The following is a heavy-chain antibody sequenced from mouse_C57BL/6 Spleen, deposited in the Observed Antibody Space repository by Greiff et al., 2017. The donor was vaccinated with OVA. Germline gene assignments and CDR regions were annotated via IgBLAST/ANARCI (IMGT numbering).Heavy chain of an antibody. CDR1: GYTFTSYW. CDR2: IDPSDSET. V-gene: IGHV1-52*01. CDR3: ATGFAY. J-gene: IGHJ3*01. Sequence: VQLQQPGAELVRPGSSVKLSCKASGYTFTSYWMHWVKQRPIQGLEWIGNIDPSDSETHYNQKFKDKATLTVDKSSSPADMQRSSLTSDDSAVYYCATGFAYWGQGTLGTGSA.